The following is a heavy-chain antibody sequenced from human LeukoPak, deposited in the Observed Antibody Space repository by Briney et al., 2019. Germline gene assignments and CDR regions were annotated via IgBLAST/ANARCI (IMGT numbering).Heavy chain of an antibody. J-gene: IGHJ4*02. CDR1: GFTFSNYA. D-gene: IGHD1-1*01. CDR3: ARDELEPPHFDY. CDR2: ISGSGGST. V-gene: IGHV3-23*01. Sequence: PGGSLRLSCVASGFTFSNYAMSWVRQTPGKGLEWVSSISGSGGSTHYADSVKGRFTISRDNAKNSLYLQMNSLRAEDTAVYYCARDELEPPHFDYWGQGTLVTVSS.